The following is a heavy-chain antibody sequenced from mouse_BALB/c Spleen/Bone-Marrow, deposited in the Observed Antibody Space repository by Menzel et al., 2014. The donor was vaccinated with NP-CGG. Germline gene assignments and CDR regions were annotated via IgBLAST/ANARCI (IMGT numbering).Heavy chain of an antibody. D-gene: IGHD2-3*01. CDR2: ISSGASYT. J-gene: IGHJ3*01. CDR1: GFTFSSYA. Sequence: DVKLVESGGGLMKPGGSLKLSCAASGFTFSSYAMSWVRQTPEKRLEWVASISSGASYTYYLDSVKGRFTISRDNAKNTLYLQMCSLRSEDTGVYFCACLDGYFVPYSGQGTLVTVSA. V-gene: IGHV5-9-3*01. CDR3: ACLDGYFVPY.